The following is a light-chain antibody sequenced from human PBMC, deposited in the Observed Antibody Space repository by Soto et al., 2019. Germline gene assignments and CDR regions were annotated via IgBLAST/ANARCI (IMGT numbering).Light chain of an antibody. CDR3: QQLKIYRPT. V-gene: IGKV1-9*01. J-gene: IGKJ2*01. Sequence: IQLTQSPSSLSASVGDRVTITCRASQGISSYLAWYQQKPGKAPKFLIYAASTLQRGVPSRFSGSGSGTDFTLTISSLQPEHFATYFCQQLKIYRPTFGHGTELEIK. CDR1: QGISSY. CDR2: AAS.